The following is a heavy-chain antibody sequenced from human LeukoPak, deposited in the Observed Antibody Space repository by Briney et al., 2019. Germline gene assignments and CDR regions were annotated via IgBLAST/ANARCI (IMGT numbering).Heavy chain of an antibody. CDR2: IVVGSGNT. D-gene: IGHD3-10*01. V-gene: IGHV1-58*01. CDR3: ARGVFGADDVFDI. J-gene: IGHJ3*02. Sequence: SVKVSCKASGFTFTSSAVQWVRQARGQRLEWIGWIVVGSGNTNYAQKFQERVTITRDMSTSTAYMELSSLRSEDTAVYFCARGVFGADDVFDIWGQGTMVTVSS. CDR1: GFTFTSSA.